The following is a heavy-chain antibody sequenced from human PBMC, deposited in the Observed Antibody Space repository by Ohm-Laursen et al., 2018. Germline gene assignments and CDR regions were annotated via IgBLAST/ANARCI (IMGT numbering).Heavy chain of an antibody. J-gene: IGHJ5*02. CDR3: AREQGYGMIDA. CDR1: GFTFSNYW. D-gene: IGHD3-16*01. Sequence: SLRLSCSASGFTFSNYWMHWVRQAPGKGLVWASRVNSDGSSTTYADSVKGRLTISRDNARNTLYLQMNSLRAEDTAVYYCAREQGYGMIDAWGQGTLVTVSS. CDR2: VNSDGSST. V-gene: IGHV3-74*01.